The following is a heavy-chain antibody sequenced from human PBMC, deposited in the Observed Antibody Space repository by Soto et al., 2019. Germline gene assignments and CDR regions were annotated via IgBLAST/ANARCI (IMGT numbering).Heavy chain of an antibody. Sequence: PSETLSLTCTVSGGSISSSTYDWGWIRQPPGKGLEWIGSIYYSGSTYYNPSLKSRVTISVDTSKNQSSLKLSSVTAADTAVYYCARATTTVTTLGFDIWGQGTMVT. CDR3: ARATTTVTTLGFDI. CDR1: GGSISSSTYD. CDR2: IYYSGST. J-gene: IGHJ3*02. D-gene: IGHD4-17*01. V-gene: IGHV4-39*01.